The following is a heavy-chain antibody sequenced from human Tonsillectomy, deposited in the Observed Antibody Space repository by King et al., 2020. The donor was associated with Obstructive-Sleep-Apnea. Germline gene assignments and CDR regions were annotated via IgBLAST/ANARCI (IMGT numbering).Heavy chain of an antibody. V-gene: IGHV6-1*01. CDR2: TYYRSKWYN. J-gene: IGHJ6*02. CDR3: ANDNYDILTGYYYGMDV. CDR1: GDSVSSNSAA. Sequence: VQLQQSGPGLVKPSQTLSLTCAISGDSVSSNSAAWNWIRQSPSRGLEWLGRTYYRSKWYNDYAVSVKSRITINPDTSKNQFSLQLNSVTPEETAVYYGANDNYDILTGYYYGMDVWGQGTTVTVSS. D-gene: IGHD3-9*01.